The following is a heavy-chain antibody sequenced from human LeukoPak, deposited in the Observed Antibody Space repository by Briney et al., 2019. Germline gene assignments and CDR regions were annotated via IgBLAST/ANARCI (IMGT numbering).Heavy chain of an antibody. V-gene: IGHV4-61*02. J-gene: IGHJ4*02. CDR1: GDSTSSGSYY. Sequence: PSETLSPTCTVSGDSTSSGSYYWSWIRQPAGKGLEWIGRIYSGGSTNYNPSLKSRVTISVDTSKNQFSLKLSSVTAADTAVYYCAREGSIYYYDSSGYLGYWGQGTLVTVSS. D-gene: IGHD3-22*01. CDR2: IYSGGST. CDR3: AREGSIYYYDSSGYLGY.